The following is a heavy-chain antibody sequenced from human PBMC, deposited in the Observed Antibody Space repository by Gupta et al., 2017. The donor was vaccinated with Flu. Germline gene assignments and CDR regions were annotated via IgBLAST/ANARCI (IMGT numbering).Heavy chain of an antibody. Sequence: EVHLVESGGGLVKPGGSLSLSCAAPGFTFTHHSMNWVRQAPRKGLEWGSSISRGSLYILYADTGRGRFTVSRDNAKNSVYLQMNSLRVEDTAVYYCARDSGSISPARGGLDWGQGTLVTVSS. D-gene: IGHD6-6*01. CDR2: ISRGSLYI. CDR3: ARDSGSISPARGGLD. CDR1: GFTFTHHS. J-gene: IGHJ4*02. V-gene: IGHV3-21*01.